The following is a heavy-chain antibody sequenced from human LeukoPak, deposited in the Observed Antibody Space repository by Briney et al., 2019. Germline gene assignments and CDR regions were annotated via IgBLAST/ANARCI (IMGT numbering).Heavy chain of an antibody. CDR3: ASLKNSYDSSGYLVTDAFDI. CDR2: ISAYNGNT. Sequence: ASVKVSCEASGYTFTSNGISWVRQASGQGLEWMGWISAYNGNTNYEQKLQGRVTMTTDTSTSTAYMELRSLRSDDTAVYYCASLKNSYDSSGYLVTDAFDIWGQGTMVTVSS. D-gene: IGHD3-22*01. V-gene: IGHV1-18*01. CDR1: GYTFTSNG. J-gene: IGHJ3*02.